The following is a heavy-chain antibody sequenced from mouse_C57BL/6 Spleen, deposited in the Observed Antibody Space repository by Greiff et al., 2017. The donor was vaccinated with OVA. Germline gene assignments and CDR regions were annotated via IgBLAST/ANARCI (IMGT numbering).Heavy chain of an antibody. V-gene: IGHV1-20*01. J-gene: IGHJ2*01. CDR3: ARITTVVAKGYFDY. Sequence: EVQVVESGPELVKPGDSVKISCKASGYSFTGYFMNWVMQSHGKSLEWIGRINPYNGDTFYNQKFKGKATLTVDKSSSTAHMELRSLTSEDSAVYYCARITTVVAKGYFDYWGQGTTLTVSS. D-gene: IGHD1-1*01. CDR2: INPYNGDT. CDR1: GYSFTGYF.